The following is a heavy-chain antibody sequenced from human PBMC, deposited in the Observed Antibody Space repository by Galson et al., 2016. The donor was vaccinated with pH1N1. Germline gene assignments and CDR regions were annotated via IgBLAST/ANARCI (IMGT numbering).Heavy chain of an antibody. V-gene: IGHV3-7*01. Sequence: SLRLSCAASGFTFGSYWMNWVRQAPGKGLEWVANINQAGNKKYYVEPVKGRFTISRDNAKNSVYLQMNTLRAEDTDLYYCAYKMDVWGQATTVIVFS. J-gene: IGHJ6*02. CDR1: GFTFGSYW. D-gene: IGHD1-1*01. CDR2: INQAGNKK. CDR3: AYKMDV.